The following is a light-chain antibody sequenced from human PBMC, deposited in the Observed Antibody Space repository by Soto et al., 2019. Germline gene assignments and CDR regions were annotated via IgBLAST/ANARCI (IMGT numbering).Light chain of an antibody. CDR3: AAWDDSLNGVV. CDR2: YDD. V-gene: IGLV1-36*01. Sequence: QSVLTQPPSVSAAPRQRVTISCSGSSSNIGNNAVNWYQQLPGKAPKLLIFYDDLLPSGVSDRFSGSKSGTSASPASSGLQSEDEADYYCAAWDDSLNGVVFGGGTKLTVL. CDR1: SSNIGNNA. J-gene: IGLJ2*01.